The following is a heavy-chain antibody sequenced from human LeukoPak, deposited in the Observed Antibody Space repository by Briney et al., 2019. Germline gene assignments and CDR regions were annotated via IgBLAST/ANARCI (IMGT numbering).Heavy chain of an antibody. CDR2: IYFGGST. J-gene: IGHJ6*02. Sequence: SETLSLTCTVSGGSISGDYWSWIRQPPGKELEWIGYIYFGGSTNYNPSLKSRVTISVHTSKNQFSLKLSSVTAADTAVYYCARHKTKTYHYYGMDVWGQGTTVTVSS. CDR1: GGSISGDY. CDR3: ARHKTKTYHYYGMDV. V-gene: IGHV4-59*08.